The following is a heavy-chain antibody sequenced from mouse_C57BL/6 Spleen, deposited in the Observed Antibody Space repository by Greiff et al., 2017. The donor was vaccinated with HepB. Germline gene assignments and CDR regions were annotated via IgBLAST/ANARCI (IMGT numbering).Heavy chain of an antibody. V-gene: IGHV7-3*01. J-gene: IGHJ4*01. CDR3: ARFYYYGSSHAMDY. CDR1: GFTFTDYY. CDR2: IRNKANGYTT. D-gene: IGHD1-1*01. Sequence: EVMLVESGGGLVQPGGSLSLSCAASGFTFTDYYMSWVRQPPGKALEWLGFIRNKANGYTTEYSASVKGRFTISRDNSQSILYLQMNALRAEDSATYYCARFYYYGSSHAMDYWGQGTSVTVSA.